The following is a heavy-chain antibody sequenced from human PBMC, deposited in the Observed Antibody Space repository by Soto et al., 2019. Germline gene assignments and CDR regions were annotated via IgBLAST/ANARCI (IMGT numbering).Heavy chain of an antibody. D-gene: IGHD6-19*01. CDR3: AKDLPRMRSSGWYEEGNWFDP. J-gene: IGHJ5*02. CDR1: VFTFSSYG. Sequence: WGSLGLACAASVFTFSSYGMHWVRQAPDKGLDLAAVISYDGSNKYYADSVKGRFTISRDNSKNTLYLQMNSLRAEDTAVYYCAKDLPRMRSSGWYEEGNWFDPWGQGTMVTVSS. CDR2: ISYDGSNK. V-gene: IGHV3-30*18.